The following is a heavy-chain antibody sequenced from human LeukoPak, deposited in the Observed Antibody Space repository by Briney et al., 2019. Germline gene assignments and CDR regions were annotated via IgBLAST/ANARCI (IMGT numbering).Heavy chain of an antibody. CDR2: IKQDETEK. V-gene: IGHV3-7*01. CDR1: GFTFSNFW. CDR3: ARDLAGGSSWNNY. D-gene: IGHD6-13*01. Sequence: PGGSLRLSCTASGFTFSNFWMGWVRQAPGKGLEWVANIKQDETEKFYLGSVKGRFTISRDNAKNSLYLQMNSLRAEDTAVYYCARDLAGGSSWNNYWGQGTLVTVSS. J-gene: IGHJ4*02.